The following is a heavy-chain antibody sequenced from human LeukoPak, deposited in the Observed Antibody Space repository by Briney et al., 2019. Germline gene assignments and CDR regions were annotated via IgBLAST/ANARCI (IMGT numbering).Heavy chain of an antibody. D-gene: IGHD3-22*01. Sequence: GGSLRLSCAASGFTFRSYWMHWVRQAPGKGLVWVSSISGDSTDIYYADSLMGRSTISRDNAKNSLYLQINSLRAEDTAIYYCARRGYSDSSGYDYWGQGTLVTVSS. J-gene: IGHJ4*02. CDR2: ISGDSTDI. V-gene: IGHV3-21*01. CDR3: ARRGYSDSSGYDY. CDR1: GFTFRSYW.